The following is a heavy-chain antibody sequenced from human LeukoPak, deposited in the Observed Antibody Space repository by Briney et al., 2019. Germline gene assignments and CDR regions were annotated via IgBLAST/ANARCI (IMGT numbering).Heavy chain of an antibody. J-gene: IGHJ5*02. Sequence: PGGSLRLSCAASGFTYSSYAMSWVRQAPGKGLEWVSAISASGGNTYYVDSVKGRFTISRDNSKNTLYLQMNSLRAEDTAVYYRAKPIEATMSNWFDPWGQGTLVTVSS. V-gene: IGHV3-23*01. CDR3: AKPIEATMSNWFDP. CDR2: ISASGGNT. D-gene: IGHD5-12*01. CDR1: GFTYSSYA.